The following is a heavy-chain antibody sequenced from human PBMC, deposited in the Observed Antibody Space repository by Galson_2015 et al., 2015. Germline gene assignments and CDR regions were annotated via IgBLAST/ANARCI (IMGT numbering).Heavy chain of an antibody. CDR1: GGTFSSYA. CDR2: ILHIFGTA. Sequence: SVKVSCKASGGTFSSYAISWVRQAPGKGLEWMGGILHIFGTANYAQNFKGRVTMTRDTSTITVYMEMSSLRSEDTAVYYCASYRRAPHCYYGMDFWGQGTTVTVSS. V-gene: IGHV1-69*05. CDR3: ASYRRAPHCYYGMDF. D-gene: IGHD4-11*01. J-gene: IGHJ6*02.